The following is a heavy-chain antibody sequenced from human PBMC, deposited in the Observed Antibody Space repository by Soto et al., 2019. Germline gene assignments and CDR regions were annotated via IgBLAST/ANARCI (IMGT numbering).Heavy chain of an antibody. CDR2: MFASGSS. J-gene: IGHJ4*02. CDR3: AREGFDHRPDY. Sequence: SETLSLTCAVSGDSISSPNWWSWYRQTPGKGLELIGEMFASGSSNYNPPLNGRVTISLDTSKNHFSLKLTSLTAADTAIYYCAREGFDHRPDYWGQGIPVTVSS. CDR1: GDSISSPNW. V-gene: IGHV4-4*02.